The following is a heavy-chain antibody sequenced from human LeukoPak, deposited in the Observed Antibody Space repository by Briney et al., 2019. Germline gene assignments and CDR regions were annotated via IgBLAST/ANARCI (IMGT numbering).Heavy chain of an antibody. CDR2: ISGSGVST. Sequence: PGGSLRLSCAASGFTFSSYAMSWVRQPPGKGLEWVSHISGSGVSTYYADSVKGRFTISRDNSKNTLYLQMNSLRAEDTAVYYCAKDRPTYCSSTSCYRRRDAFDIWGQGTMVTVSS. V-gene: IGHV3-23*01. CDR3: AKDRPTYCSSTSCYRRRDAFDI. D-gene: IGHD2-2*02. CDR1: GFTFSSYA. J-gene: IGHJ3*02.